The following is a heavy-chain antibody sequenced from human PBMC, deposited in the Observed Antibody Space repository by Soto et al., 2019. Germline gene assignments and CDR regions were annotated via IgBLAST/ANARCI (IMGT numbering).Heavy chain of an antibody. D-gene: IGHD3-10*01. CDR1: GGTLSDYA. CDR2: IMPTVDSA. V-gene: IGHV1-69*01. CDR3: AVAAVREIMAQESSGMAV. J-gene: IGHJ6*02. Sequence: QVQLVQSGAEVKTPGSSVKVSCKASGGTLSDYAISWVRQAPGQGLEWMGGIMPTVDSANYAQNFQGRLTISADESTSTANLELCRLRSDDTAVYYCAVAAVREIMAQESSGMAVWGQGTTVIVSS.